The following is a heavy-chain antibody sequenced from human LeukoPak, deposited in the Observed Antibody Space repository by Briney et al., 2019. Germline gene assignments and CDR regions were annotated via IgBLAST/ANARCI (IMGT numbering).Heavy chain of an antibody. Sequence: SETLSLTCAVSGGSIDNSNWWSWIRQPPGKGLELIGYIYSTGITDYNPSLKSRVTISVDTSKNQFSLKLSSVTAADTAVYYCARFIGSSSYYDYWGHGTLVTVPS. CDR3: ARFIGSSSYYDY. D-gene: IGHD3-22*01. CDR2: IYSTGIT. V-gene: IGHV4-59*01. CDR1: GGSIDNSNW. J-gene: IGHJ4*01.